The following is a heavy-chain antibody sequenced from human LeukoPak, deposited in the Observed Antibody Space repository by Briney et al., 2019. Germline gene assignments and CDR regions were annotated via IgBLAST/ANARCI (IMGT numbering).Heavy chain of an antibody. D-gene: IGHD3-3*01. CDR2: IIPIFGTA. CDR3: AGPLNYDFWSAVKGGYYYYYMDV. CDR1: GGTFSSYA. Sequence: SSVKVSCKASGGTFSSYAISWVRQAPGQGLEWMVGIIPIFGTANYAQKFQGRVTITADGSTSTAYMELSSLRSEDTAVYYCAGPLNYDFWSAVKGGYYYYYMDVWGKGTTVTVSS. V-gene: IGHV1-69*01. J-gene: IGHJ6*03.